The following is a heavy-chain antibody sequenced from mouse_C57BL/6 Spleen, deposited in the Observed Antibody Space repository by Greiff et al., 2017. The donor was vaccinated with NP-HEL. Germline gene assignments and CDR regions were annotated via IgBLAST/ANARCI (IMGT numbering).Heavy chain of an antibody. V-gene: IGHV1-64*01. J-gene: IGHJ1*03. D-gene: IGHD1-1*01. CDR2: IHPNSGST. CDR3: ARSPLTTVVAHWYFDV. CDR1: GYTFTSYW. Sequence: VQLQQPGAELVKPGASVKLSCKASGYTFTSYWMHWVKQRPGQGLEWIGMIHPNSGSTNYNEKFKSKATLTVDKSSSTAYMQLSSLTSEDSAVYYCARSPLTTVVAHWYFDVWGTGTTVTVSS.